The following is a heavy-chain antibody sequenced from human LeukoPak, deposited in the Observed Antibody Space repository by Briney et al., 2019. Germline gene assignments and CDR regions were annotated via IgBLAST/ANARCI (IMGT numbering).Heavy chain of an antibody. J-gene: IGHJ5*02. CDR1: GPSFSSYN. CDR3: VAASAFSSSWRS. CDR2: ITASDTTK. Sequence: GGSLRLSCVASGPSFSSYNMYWVRQAPGKGPEWVAYITASDTTKDYADSVKGRFAISRDNVKKSLFLQMNSLRAEDTAVYYCVAASAFSSSWRSWGQGTVVTVSS. V-gene: IGHV3-48*01. D-gene: IGHD6-13*01.